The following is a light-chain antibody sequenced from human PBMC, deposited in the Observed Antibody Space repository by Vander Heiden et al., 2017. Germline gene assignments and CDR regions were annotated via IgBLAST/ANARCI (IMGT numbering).Light chain of an antibody. CDR3: AAWDDSLTGWV. J-gene: IGLJ3*02. Sequence: QSVLTQPPSASGTPGQRVTISCSGGSSNIGTNTVNWYQHLPGTAPKLLIYSDEQRPSGVPDRFSGSKSGTSASLAISGLQSEDEADYYCAAWDDSLTGWVFGGGTKLTVL. CDR2: SDE. CDR1: SSNIGTNT. V-gene: IGLV1-44*01.